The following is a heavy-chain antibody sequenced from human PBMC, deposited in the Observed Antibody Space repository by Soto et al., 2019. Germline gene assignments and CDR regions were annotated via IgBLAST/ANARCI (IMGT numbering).Heavy chain of an antibody. J-gene: IGHJ4*02. D-gene: IGHD1-26*01. CDR2: ISAYNGNT. Sequence: QVQLVQSGAEVKKPGASVKVSCKASGYTFTSYGISWVRQAPGQGLEWMGGISAYNGNTNYAQKRRGRVTMTTDTATSTACVELRSLRSDDTAVYYCARDYGGATTHFDYWGQGTLVTVSS. V-gene: IGHV1-18*04. CDR1: GYTFTSYG. CDR3: ARDYGGATTHFDY.